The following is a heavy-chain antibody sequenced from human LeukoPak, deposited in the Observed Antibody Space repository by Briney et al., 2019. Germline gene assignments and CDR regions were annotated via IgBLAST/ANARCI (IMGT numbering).Heavy chain of an antibody. V-gene: IGHV7-4-1*02. CDR2: IKTNTGNP. D-gene: IGHD2-15*01. J-gene: IGHJ4*02. Sequence: ASVKVSCKASGYTFSSYAMNWVRQAPGQGLEWMGRIKTNTGNPTYAQGFTGRFVFSLDTSVSTAYLQISSLKAEDTAVYHCARDCTGGRCYEAADYWGQGTLVTVSS. CDR1: GYTFSSYA. CDR3: ARDCTGGRCYEAADY.